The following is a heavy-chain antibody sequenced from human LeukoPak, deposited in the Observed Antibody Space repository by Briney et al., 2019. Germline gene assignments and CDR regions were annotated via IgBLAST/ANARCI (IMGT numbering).Heavy chain of an antibody. Sequence: SETLSLTCTVSGGSISSYYWSWIRQPPGKGLEWIGYIYYSGSTNYNPSLKSRVTISVETSKNQFSLKLSSVTAADTAVYYCARDRSYDSSGYYPWFDPWGQGTLVTVSS. CDR2: IYYSGST. CDR3: ARDRSYDSSGYYPWFDP. D-gene: IGHD3-22*01. J-gene: IGHJ5*02. CDR1: GGSISSYY. V-gene: IGHV4-59*01.